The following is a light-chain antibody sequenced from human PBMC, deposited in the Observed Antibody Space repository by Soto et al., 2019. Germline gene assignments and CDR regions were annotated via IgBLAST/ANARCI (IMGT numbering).Light chain of an antibody. CDR1: SSDVGAYKY. CDR3: SLYTSENTYV. CDR2: EAS. Sequence: QSVLTQPRSVSGSPGQSVTISCTGTSSDVGAYKYVSWYQHYPGEAPKVMIYEASNRPSGVPDRFSGSKSGNTASLTISGLQAADEADYYCSLYTSENTYVFGTGTKVTVL. V-gene: IGLV2-18*01. J-gene: IGLJ1*01.